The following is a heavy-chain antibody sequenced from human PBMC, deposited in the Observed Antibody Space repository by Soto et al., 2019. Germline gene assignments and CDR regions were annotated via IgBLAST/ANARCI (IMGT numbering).Heavy chain of an antibody. CDR3: ARDQRGILDY. CDR1: GFTFSSYA. CDR2: ISSSGSTI. Sequence: PGGSLRLSCAASGFTFSSYAMSWVRQAPGKGLEWVSAISSSGSTIYYADSVKGRFTISRDNAKNSLYLQMNSLRAEDTAVYYCARDQRGILDYWGQGTLVTVSS. D-gene: IGHD6-25*01. V-gene: IGHV3-21*04. J-gene: IGHJ4*02.